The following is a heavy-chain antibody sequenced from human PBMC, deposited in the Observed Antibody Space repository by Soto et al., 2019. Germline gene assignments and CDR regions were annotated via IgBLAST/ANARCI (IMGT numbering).Heavy chain of an antibody. V-gene: IGHV3-7*05. D-gene: IGHD4-17*01. CDR2: IKQDGSEK. Sequence: EVQLVESGGGLVQPGGSLRLSCAASGFTFSSYWMSWVRQAPGKGLEWVANIKQDGSEKYYVDSVKGRFTISRGNAKNSLYLQMNSLRAEDTAVYYCARDGDYGGKGWFDPWGQGTLVTVSS. CDR1: GFTFSSYW. CDR3: ARDGDYGGKGWFDP. J-gene: IGHJ5*02.